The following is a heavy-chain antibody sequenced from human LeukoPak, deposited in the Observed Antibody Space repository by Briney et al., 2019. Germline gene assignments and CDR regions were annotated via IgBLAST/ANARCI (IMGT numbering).Heavy chain of an antibody. Sequence: GGSLRLSCAASEFTFSSYAMSWVRQAPGKGLEWLSYISSSSSTIYFADSVKGRFTISRDNAKNSAYLHMNSLRAGDTAVYYCARVWSSGYTKDYWGQGTLVTVS. CDR2: ISSSSSTI. J-gene: IGHJ4*02. CDR1: EFTFSSYA. V-gene: IGHV3-48*04. CDR3: ARVWSSGYTKDY. D-gene: IGHD3-22*01.